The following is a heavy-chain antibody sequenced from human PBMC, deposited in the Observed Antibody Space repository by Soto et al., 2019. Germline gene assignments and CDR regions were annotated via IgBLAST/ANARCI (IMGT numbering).Heavy chain of an antibody. CDR3: ARYIVVVPAAIGPREWYYYGMDV. CDR2: IIPIFGTA. CDR1: GGTFSSYA. V-gene: IGHV1-69*13. Sequence: SVKVSCKASGGTFSSYAISWVRQAPGQGLEWMGGIIPIFGTANYAQKFQGRVTITADESTSTAYMELSSLRSEDTAVYYCARYIVVVPAAIGPREWYYYGMDVWGQGTTVTVSS. D-gene: IGHD2-2*02. J-gene: IGHJ6*02.